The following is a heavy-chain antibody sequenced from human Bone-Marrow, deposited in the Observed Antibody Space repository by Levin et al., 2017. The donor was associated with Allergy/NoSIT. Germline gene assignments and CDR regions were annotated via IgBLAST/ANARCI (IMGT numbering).Heavy chain of an antibody. D-gene: IGHD3-22*01. CDR3: AKVALYDSRGY. CDR2: ISYDGSNK. V-gene: IGHV3-30*18. CDR1: GFTFSSYG. J-gene: IGHJ4*02. Sequence: GGSLRLSCAASGFTFSSYGMHWVRQAPGKGLEWVAVISYDGSNKYYADSVKGRFTISRDNSKNTLYLQMNSLRAEDTAVYYCAKVALYDSRGYWGQGTLVTVSS.